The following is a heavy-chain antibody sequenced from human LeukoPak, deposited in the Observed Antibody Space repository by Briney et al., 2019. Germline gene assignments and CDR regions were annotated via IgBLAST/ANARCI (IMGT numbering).Heavy chain of an antibody. V-gene: IGHV3-23*01. Sequence: GGSLRLSCAASGFTFSSYAMSWVRQAPGKGLEWVSAISGSGGSTYYADSVKGRFTISRDNSKNTLYLQMNSLRAEDTAVYYCAELQAAAPFYYFDYWGQGTLVTVSS. CDR2: ISGSGGST. CDR1: GFTFSSYA. D-gene: IGHD2-15*01. J-gene: IGHJ4*02. CDR3: AELQAAAPFYYFDY.